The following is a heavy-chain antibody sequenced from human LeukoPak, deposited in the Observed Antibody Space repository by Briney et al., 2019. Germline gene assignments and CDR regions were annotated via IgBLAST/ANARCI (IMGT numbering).Heavy chain of an antibody. CDR1: GYTFTSFY. V-gene: IGHV1-46*01. CDR3: ARDGEYYDSRGSYFDS. D-gene: IGHD3-22*01. CDR2: LNPSSGST. Sequence: ASVKVSCKASGYTFTSFYMHWVRQAPGQGLEWMGILNPSSGSTSNAQKFQGRVTMTRDTSTSTVYMELSSLRSEDTAVYYCARDGEYYDSRGSYFDSWGQGTLVTVSS. J-gene: IGHJ4*02.